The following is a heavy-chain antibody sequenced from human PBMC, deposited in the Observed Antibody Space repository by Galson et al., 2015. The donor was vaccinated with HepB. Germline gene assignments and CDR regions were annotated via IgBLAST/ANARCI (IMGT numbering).Heavy chain of an antibody. Sequence: QSGAEVKKPGESLKMSCEGSGYSFTNYWIGWVRQMPGKGLELMGIIYPGNSDIRYSPSFQGQVTISADTSISTAYLQWNSLKASDTAMYYCARGGSTWGNFDSWGQGTLVTVSS. V-gene: IGHV5-51*01. D-gene: IGHD6-13*01. CDR2: IYPGNSDI. CDR3: ARGGSTWGNFDS. J-gene: IGHJ4*02. CDR1: GYSFTNYW.